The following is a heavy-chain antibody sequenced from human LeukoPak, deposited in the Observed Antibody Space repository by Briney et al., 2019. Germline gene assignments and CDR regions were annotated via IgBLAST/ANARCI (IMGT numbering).Heavy chain of an antibody. J-gene: IGHJ4*02. CDR3: ARVKGGYYTSFDY. CDR1: GYSFTGYY. D-gene: IGHD3-10*01. Sequence: ASVKVSCKASGYSFTGYYMHWVRQAPGQGLEWMGWINSNSGDTKYAQKFQGRVTMTRDTSISTAYMELTRLRSGDTAVYYCARVKGGYYTSFDYWGQGTLVTVSS. CDR2: INSNSGDT. V-gene: IGHV1-2*02.